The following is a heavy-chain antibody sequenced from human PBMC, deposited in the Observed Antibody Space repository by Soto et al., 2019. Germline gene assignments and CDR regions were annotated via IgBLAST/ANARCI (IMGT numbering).Heavy chain of an antibody. D-gene: IGHD6-6*01. CDR2: MYYTGNK. Sequence: SETLSLTCTVSGGSISSSTYYWFWLRQPPGKGLEWIGAMYYTGNKNYNPYLESRVTMSVDTSKNQFSLKLSSVTPTDTAVYYCASRSSSSLGSLFDPWGRGILVTVSS. CDR3: ASRSSSSLGSLFDP. J-gene: IGHJ5*02. CDR1: GGSISSSTYY. V-gene: IGHV4-39*01.